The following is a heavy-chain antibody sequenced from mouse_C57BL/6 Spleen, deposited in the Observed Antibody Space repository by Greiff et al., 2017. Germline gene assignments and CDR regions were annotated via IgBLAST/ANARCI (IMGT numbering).Heavy chain of an antibody. CDR2: INPSTGGT. J-gene: IGHJ4*01. D-gene: IGHD2-14*01. CDR3: AREGTTDYYAMDY. V-gene: IGHV1-42*01. Sequence: VQLQQSGPELVKPGASVKISCKASGYSFTGYYMNWVKQSPEKSLEWIGEINPSTGGTTYNQKFKAKATLTVDKSSSTAYMQLKSLTSEDSAGYYCAREGTTDYYAMDYWGQGTSVTVSS. CDR1: GYSFTGYY.